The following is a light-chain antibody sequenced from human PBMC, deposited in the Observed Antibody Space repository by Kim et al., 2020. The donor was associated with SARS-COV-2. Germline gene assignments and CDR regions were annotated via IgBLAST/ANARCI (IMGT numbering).Light chain of an antibody. Sequence: SSVKRTCTLSSGHSSYIIAWHQQQTGKAPRYLMKLEGSGSYNKGSGVPDRFSGSSSGADRYLTISNLQSEDEADYYWETWDSNTWVFGGGTQLTVL. CDR3: ETWDSNTWV. V-gene: IGLV4-60*03. J-gene: IGLJ3*02. CDR2: LEGSGSY. CDR1: SGHSSYI.